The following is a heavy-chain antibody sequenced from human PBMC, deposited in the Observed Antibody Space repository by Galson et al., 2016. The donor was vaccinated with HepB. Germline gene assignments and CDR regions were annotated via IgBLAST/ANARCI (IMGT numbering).Heavy chain of an antibody. J-gene: IGHJ4*02. CDR2: IREDGREQ. Sequence: SLRLSCAASGFTFRNYWMTWVRQAPGKGLEWVANIREDGREQYYVDSVRGRFTISRDSARSTLYLQMNSLRAEDTAVYYCAREGLADGSYFDYWGLGALGTVSS. CDR1: GFTFRNYW. V-gene: IGHV3-7*01. D-gene: IGHD5-24*01. CDR3: AREGLADGSYFDY.